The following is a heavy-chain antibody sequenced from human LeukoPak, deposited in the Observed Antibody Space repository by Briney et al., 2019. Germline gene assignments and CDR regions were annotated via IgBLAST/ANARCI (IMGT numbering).Heavy chain of an antibody. CDR2: IYSSGST. CDR1: GGSISSYY. CDR3: ARASSGWYNWFDP. Sequence: PSETLSLTCTVAGGSISSYYWSWIRQPPGKGLEWIGYIYSSGSTNYNPSLKSRVIISVDTSKNQFSLKLSSVTAADTAVYYCARASSGWYNWFDPWGQGALVTVSS. V-gene: IGHV4-59*01. J-gene: IGHJ5*02. D-gene: IGHD6-19*01.